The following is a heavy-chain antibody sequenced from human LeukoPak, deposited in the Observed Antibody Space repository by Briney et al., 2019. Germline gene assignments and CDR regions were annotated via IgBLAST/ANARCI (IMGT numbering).Heavy chain of an antibody. CDR3: ARDAVLMVYVIDY. CDR2: INHSGST. CDR1: GGSFSGYY. J-gene: IGHJ4*02. Sequence: SETLSLTCAVYGGSFSGYYWSWIRQPPGKGLEWIGEINHSGSTNYNPSLKSRVTISVDTSKNQFSLKLSSVTAADTAVYYCARDAVLMVYVIDYWGQGTLVTVSS. V-gene: IGHV4-34*01. D-gene: IGHD2-8*01.